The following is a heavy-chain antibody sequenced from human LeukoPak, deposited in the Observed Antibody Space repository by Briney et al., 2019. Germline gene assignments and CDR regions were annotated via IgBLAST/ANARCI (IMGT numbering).Heavy chain of an antibody. CDR2: ISSSGSTI. Sequence: GGSLRLSCAASGFTFSDYYMSWIRQAPGKGLEWVSYISSSGSTIYYADSVKGRFTISRDNAKNSPYLQMNSLRAEDTAVYYCARAPRRSGGSCYYVDYWGQGTLVTVSS. D-gene: IGHD2-15*01. CDR3: ARAPRRSGGSCYYVDY. V-gene: IGHV3-11*01. CDR1: GFTFSDYY. J-gene: IGHJ4*02.